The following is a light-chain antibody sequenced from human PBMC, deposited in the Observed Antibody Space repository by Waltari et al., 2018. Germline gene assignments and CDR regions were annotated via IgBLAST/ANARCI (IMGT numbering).Light chain of an antibody. V-gene: IGLV2-14*01. CDR2: EVS. CDR3: NSYTSTSTRVV. CDR1: SNDVGAYNY. J-gene: IGLJ3*02. Sequence: QSALTQPASVSGSPGQSITISCTGTSNDVGAYNYVPWYQQHHGKAPKLMIYEVSNRPSGVSSRFSGSKSGNTASLTISGLQAEDEADYYCNSYTSTSTRVVFGGGTKLTVL.